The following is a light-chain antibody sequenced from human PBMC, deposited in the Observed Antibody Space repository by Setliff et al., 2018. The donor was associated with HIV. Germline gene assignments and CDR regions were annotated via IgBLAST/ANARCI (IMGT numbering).Light chain of an antibody. CDR1: SSDVGNYKF. J-gene: IGLJ1*01. CDR2: EVS. V-gene: IGLV2-14*01. CDR3: SSYTSMSTRV. Sequence: QSALTQPASVSGSPGQSITISCTGTSSDVGNYKFVSWYQQLPGKAPKLIIFEVSNRPSGIPSRFSGSKSGNTASRSISGLQAEDEADYYCSSYTSMSTRVFGSGTKVTVL.